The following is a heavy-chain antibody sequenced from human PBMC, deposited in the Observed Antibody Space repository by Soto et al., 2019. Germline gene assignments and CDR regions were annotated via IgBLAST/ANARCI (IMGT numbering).Heavy chain of an antibody. CDR1: GGSISSYY. D-gene: IGHD2-21*01. CDR3: ARVSPFFGGYYFDY. J-gene: IGHJ4*02. Sequence: SETLSLTCTVSGGSISSYYWSWIRQPPGKGLEWIGYIYYSGSTNYNPSLKSRVTISVDTSKNQFSLKLSSVTAADTAVYYCARVSPFFGGYYFDYWGQGXLVTVYS. V-gene: IGHV4-59*01. CDR2: IYYSGST.